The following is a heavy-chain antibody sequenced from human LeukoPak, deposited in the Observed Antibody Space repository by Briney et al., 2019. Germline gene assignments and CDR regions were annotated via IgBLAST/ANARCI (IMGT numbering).Heavy chain of an antibody. CDR3: ARDSYSNYSYYYYYMDV. D-gene: IGHD4-11*01. V-gene: IGHV4-4*07. Sequence: SETLSLICTVSGGSISSYYWSWIRQPAGKGLEWIGRIYTSGSTNYNPSLKSRVTMSVDTSKNQFSLKLSSVTAADTAVYYCARDSYSNYSYYYYYMDVWGKGTTVTVSS. CDR1: GGSISSYY. J-gene: IGHJ6*03. CDR2: IYTSGST.